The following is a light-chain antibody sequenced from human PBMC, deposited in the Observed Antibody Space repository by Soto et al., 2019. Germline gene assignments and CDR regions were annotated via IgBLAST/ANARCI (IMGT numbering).Light chain of an antibody. CDR1: QYINTR. Sequence: EIVLTQSPATLSSFPGDRVTLSCRASQYINTRLAWYQHRPGQAPRLLIYQTSLRAAGIPARFSASGSGTDFPLTLSHGQPEDFALYYCHQRQSWPRTFGQGTKVDI. CDR2: QTS. V-gene: IGKV3-11*01. J-gene: IGKJ1*01. CDR3: HQRQSWPRT.